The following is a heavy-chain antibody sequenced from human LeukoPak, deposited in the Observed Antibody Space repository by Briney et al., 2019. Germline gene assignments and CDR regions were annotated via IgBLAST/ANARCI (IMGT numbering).Heavy chain of an antibody. D-gene: IGHD3-3*01. Sequence: GESLKISCKGSGYSFTSYWIGWVRQMPGKGLEWMGIIYPGDSDTRYSPSFQGQVTISADKSISTAYLQWSSLKASDTAMYYCARSMRGPMYYDFWSGYYSGGAFDIWGQGTMVTVSS. J-gene: IGHJ3*02. CDR2: IYPGDSDT. CDR1: GYSFTSYW. V-gene: IGHV5-51*01. CDR3: ARSMRGPMYYDFWSGYYSGGAFDI.